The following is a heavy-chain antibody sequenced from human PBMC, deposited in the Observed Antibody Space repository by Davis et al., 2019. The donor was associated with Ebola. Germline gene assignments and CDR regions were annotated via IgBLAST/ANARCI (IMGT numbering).Heavy chain of an antibody. CDR1: GGSISSYY. CDR2: MFYNGGV. D-gene: IGHD3-16*01. V-gene: IGHV4-59*08. CDR3: ARLGFLGGQFDF. Sequence: MPSETLSLTCTASGGSISSYYWTWIRQPPGKGLEWIAYMFYNGGVNYNPSLKSRVTISIDTSKNQFSLMLTSVTAADTAVYYCARLGFLGGQFDFWGQGTLVTVSA. J-gene: IGHJ4*02.